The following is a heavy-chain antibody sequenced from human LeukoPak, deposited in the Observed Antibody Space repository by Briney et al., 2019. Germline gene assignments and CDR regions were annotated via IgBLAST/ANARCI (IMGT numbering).Heavy chain of an antibody. V-gene: IGHV3-7*01. CDR1: GFTFSSYA. CDR2: IKQDGSET. CDR3: ARQRGSGCLDY. J-gene: IGHJ4*02. D-gene: IGHD6-19*01. Sequence: GGSLRLSCAASGFTFSSYAMSWVRQAPGKGLEWVANIKQDGSETYYVDSVKGRFTISRDNAKNSLSLQMNSLRAEDTAVYYCARQRGSGCLDYWGQGALVTVSS.